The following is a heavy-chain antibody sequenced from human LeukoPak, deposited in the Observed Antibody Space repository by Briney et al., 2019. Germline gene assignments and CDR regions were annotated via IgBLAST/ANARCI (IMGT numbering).Heavy chain of an antibody. CDR3: ARHRVGARGPDWYFDL. V-gene: IGHV4-39*01. Sequence: SETLSLTCTVSGGSISSSSYYWGWIRQPPGKGLEWIGSIYYSGSTYYNPSLKSRVTISVDTSKNQFSLKLSSVTAADTAVYYCARHRVGARGPDWYFDLWGRGTLVTVSS. J-gene: IGHJ2*01. CDR2: IYYSGST. D-gene: IGHD1-26*01. CDR1: GGSISSSSYY.